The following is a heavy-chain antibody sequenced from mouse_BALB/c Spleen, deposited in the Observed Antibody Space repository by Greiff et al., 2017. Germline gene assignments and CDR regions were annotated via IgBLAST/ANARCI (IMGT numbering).Heavy chain of an antibody. CDR3: TREGGYDYAFWYFDV. CDR1: GFTFSSYT. CDR2: ISSGGSYT. D-gene: IGHD2-4*01. J-gene: IGHJ1*01. Sequence: EVKLVESGGGLVKPGGSLKLSCAASGFTFSSYTMSWVRQTPEKRLEWVATISSGGSYTYYPDSVTGRFTISRDNAKNTLYLQMSSLKSEDTAMYYCTREGGYDYAFWYFDVWGAGTTVTVSS. V-gene: IGHV5-6-4*01.